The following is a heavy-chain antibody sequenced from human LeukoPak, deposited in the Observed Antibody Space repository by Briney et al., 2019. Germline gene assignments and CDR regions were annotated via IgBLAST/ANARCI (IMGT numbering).Heavy chain of an antibody. CDR1: GLTFSNYW. J-gene: IGHJ4*02. D-gene: IGHD3-16*01. Sequence: GGSLRLSCAASGLTFSNYWMHWVRQAPGKGLVWVSRINSDGSSTSYADSVKGRFTISRDNAKNTLYLQMNSLRAEGTAVYYCASGPSYSPPGFWGQGTLVTVSS. CDR3: ASGPSYSPPGF. CDR2: INSDGSST. V-gene: IGHV3-74*01.